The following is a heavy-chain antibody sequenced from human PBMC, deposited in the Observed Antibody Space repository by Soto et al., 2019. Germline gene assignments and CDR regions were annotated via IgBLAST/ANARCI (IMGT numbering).Heavy chain of an antibody. J-gene: IGHJ4*02. CDR1: GFTFSIYC. V-gene: IGHV3-7*03. CDR3: ASRSSGWYFVY. Sequence: GGSLRLSCSASGFTFSIYCMSWVRQAPGKGLEWVANIKQNGSESYYADSVKGRFTISRDNSKNTLYLQMNSLRAEDTAVYYSASRSSGWYFVYWGQGTLVTVSS. D-gene: IGHD6-19*01. CDR2: IKQNGSES.